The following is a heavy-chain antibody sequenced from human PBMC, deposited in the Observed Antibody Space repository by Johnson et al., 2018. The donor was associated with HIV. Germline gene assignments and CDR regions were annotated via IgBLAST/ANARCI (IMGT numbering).Heavy chain of an antibody. CDR2: IKEDGTEK. D-gene: IGHD2-15*01. CDR3: TTDPSGGSPFDAFDI. V-gene: IGHV3-7*03. Sequence: VQLVESGGGLVQAGGSLRLSCAASGFPFSTFWMSWVRQAPGMGLEWVANIKEDGTEKVYVDSVKVRFTISRDNAKNSLYLQMNSLKTEDTAVYYCTTDPSGGSPFDAFDIWGQGTMVTVSS. CDR1: GFPFSTFW. J-gene: IGHJ3*02.